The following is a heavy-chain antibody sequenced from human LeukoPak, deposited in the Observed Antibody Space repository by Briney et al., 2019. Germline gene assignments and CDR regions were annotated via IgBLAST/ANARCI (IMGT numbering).Heavy chain of an antibody. CDR1: GSTFSSYA. D-gene: IGHD6-19*01. CDR3: AKSSSGWYTFDY. J-gene: IGHJ4*02. CDR2: IGDSGGST. Sequence: GGSLRLSCAASGSTFSSYAMTWVRQAPGKGLEWVSSIGDSGGSTKYADSVKGRFTISRDNFKNTLFLQMNSLRVEDTAVYHCAKSSSGWYTFDYWGQGTLVTVSS. V-gene: IGHV3-23*01.